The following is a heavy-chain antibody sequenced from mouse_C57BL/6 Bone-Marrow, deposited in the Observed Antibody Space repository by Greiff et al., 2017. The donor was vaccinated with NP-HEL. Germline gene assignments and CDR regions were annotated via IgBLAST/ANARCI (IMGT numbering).Heavy chain of an antibody. J-gene: IGHJ4*01. Sequence: VQLQQSGADLVRPGTSVKISCTASGFTFTNYWIGWAHQTPGHGLEWIGDICPGGGYTYYTEKFTGKATLTADKSSSTIYMQFSSVTAKDSAISYCERGLWGAMDYWGQGTSVTVSS. V-gene: IGHV1-63*01. CDR1: GFTFTNYW. CDR2: ICPGGGYT. CDR3: ERGLWGAMDY.